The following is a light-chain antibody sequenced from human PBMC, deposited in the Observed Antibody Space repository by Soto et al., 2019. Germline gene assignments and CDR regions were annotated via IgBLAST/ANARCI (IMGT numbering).Light chain of an antibody. CDR2: AAS. J-gene: IGKJ1*01. Sequence: IPWTQAPSSVSASVGARVSLTCRASQSISSYLAWYQQKPGKAPKLLIYAASTLQSGVPSRFSGSGSGTDFTLSISRLEPEDFAAYYCQHYGSSSWTFGQGTKVDI. CDR1: QSISSY. V-gene: IGKV1-9*01. CDR3: QHYGSSSWT.